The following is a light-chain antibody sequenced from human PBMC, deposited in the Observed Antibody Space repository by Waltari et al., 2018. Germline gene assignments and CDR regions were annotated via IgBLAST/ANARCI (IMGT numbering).Light chain of an antibody. CDR3: QKYDRLPAT. CDR2: HTS. V-gene: IGKV3-20*01. J-gene: IGKJ1*01. Sequence: EIVLTQSPGTLSLSPGERATLPCRASQSVGKYLAWYQQKPGQAPRLLSYHTSTRATGIPDRFAGSGSGTDFSLTIRRLEAEDFAVYYCQKYDRLPATFGQGTKVEIK. CDR1: QSVGKY.